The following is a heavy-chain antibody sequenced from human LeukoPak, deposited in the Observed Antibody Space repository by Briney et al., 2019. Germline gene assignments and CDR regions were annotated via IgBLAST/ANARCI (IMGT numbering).Heavy chain of an antibody. CDR1: GGSISSTAYY. CDR2: VYYSGST. CDR3: ARHEGYYDFWSGYYIQGYFDY. J-gene: IGHJ4*02. D-gene: IGHD3-3*01. V-gene: IGHV4-39*01. Sequence: SETLSLTCTVSGGSISSTAYYWDWIRQPPGKGLEWIGSVYYSGSTYYNPSLKSRVTISVDTSKNQFSLKLSSVTAADTAVYYCARHEGYYDFWSGYYIQGYFDYWGQGTLVTVSS.